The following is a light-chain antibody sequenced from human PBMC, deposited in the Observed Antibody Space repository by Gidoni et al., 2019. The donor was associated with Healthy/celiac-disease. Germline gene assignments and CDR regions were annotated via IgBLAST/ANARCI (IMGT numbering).Light chain of an antibody. J-gene: IGKJ2*01. V-gene: IGKV3-15*01. CDR3: QQYNNCPET. CDR1: QRVSSN. CDR2: GAS. Sequence: EIVMTQSPATLSVSPGERATLSCRASQRVSSNLAWYQQKPGQAPRLLIYGASTRATGIPARFSGSGSGTEFTLTISSLQSEDFAVYYCQQYNNCPETFGQXTKLEIK.